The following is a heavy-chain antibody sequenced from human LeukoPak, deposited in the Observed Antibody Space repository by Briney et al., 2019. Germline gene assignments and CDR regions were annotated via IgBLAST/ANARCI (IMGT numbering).Heavy chain of an antibody. J-gene: IGHJ5*02. D-gene: IGHD3-10*01. CDR3: ARSGWPMGGFDP. CDR2: VYYAGST. CDR1: GDSISSDTYH. V-gene: IGHV4-39*01. Sequence: PSETLSLTCTVSGDSISSDTYHWGWIRQPPGKGLQRIGSVYYAGSTYYNPSLKSRVRISVDTSKDQFYLKLFPVTAADTAMYYCARSGWPMGGFDPWGQGILVTVSS.